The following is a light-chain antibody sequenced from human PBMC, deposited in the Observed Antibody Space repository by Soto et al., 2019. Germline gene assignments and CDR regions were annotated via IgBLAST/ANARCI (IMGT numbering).Light chain of an antibody. J-gene: IGKJ4*01. V-gene: IGKV1-27*01. CDR1: QGISNF. CDR2: GAS. CDR3: QRYDSVPFT. Sequence: IQMTQSPSSLSTSLGDRVTITCRASQGISNFLAWYQQKPGKVPSLLIYGASTLQSGVPSRFSGSGSGTDFTLAISNVQPEDVATYYCQRYDSVPFTFGGGTKVDTK.